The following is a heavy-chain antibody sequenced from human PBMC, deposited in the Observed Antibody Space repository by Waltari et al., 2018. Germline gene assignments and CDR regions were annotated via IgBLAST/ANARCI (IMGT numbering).Heavy chain of an antibody. J-gene: IGHJ4*02. CDR2: INHSGST. CDR3: ARLPGDSGYPMYYFDY. Sequence: QVQLQPWGAGLLKPSETLSLTCAVYGGSFSGYYWSWIRQPPGKGLEWIGEINHSGSTNYNPSLKSRVTISVDTSKNQFSLKLSSVTAADTAVYYCARLPGDSGYPMYYFDYWGQGTLVTVSS. D-gene: IGHD5-12*01. V-gene: IGHV4-34*01. CDR1: GGSFSGYY.